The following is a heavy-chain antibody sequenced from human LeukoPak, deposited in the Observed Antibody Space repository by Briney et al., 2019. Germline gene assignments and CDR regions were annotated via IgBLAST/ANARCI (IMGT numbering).Heavy chain of an antibody. J-gene: IGHJ4*02. D-gene: IGHD3-10*01. CDR1: GGSISSSNYY. Sequence: SETLSLTCSVSGGSISSSNYYWRWIRQPAGKGLEWIARSYTSGSTNYNPSLKSRITISVDTSRNQFSLKLSSVTAADTAVYYCARGLWFGDENPPYFDYWGQGILVSVSS. V-gene: IGHV4-61*02. CDR3: ARGLWFGDENPPYFDY. CDR2: SYTSGST.